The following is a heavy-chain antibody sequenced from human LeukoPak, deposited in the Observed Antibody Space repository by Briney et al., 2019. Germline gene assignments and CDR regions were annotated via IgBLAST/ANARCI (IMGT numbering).Heavy chain of an antibody. Sequence: SETLSLTCAVSGASISSNNWWWSWVRQPPGKGLEWIGEIYHSGSTNYNPSLKSRVTMSVDKSKNQFSLKLSSVTAADTAVYYCARDRHWGNAFDIWGQGTMVTVSS. J-gene: IGHJ3*02. D-gene: IGHD3-16*01. CDR3: ARDRHWGNAFDI. CDR1: GASISSNNW. V-gene: IGHV4-4*02. CDR2: IYHSGST.